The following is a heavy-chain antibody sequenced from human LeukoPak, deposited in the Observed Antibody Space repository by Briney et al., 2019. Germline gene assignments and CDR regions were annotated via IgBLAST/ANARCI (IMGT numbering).Heavy chain of an antibody. J-gene: IGHJ4*02. Sequence: KPSETLSLTCTVSGGSISSGGYYWSWIRQHPGTGLEWIGYIYYSGSTYYNPSLKSRVTISVDTSKNQFSLKLSSVTAADTAVYYCARDRIQLGGSIDYWGQGTLVTVSS. D-gene: IGHD5-18*01. CDR2: IYYSGST. CDR1: GGSISSGGYY. V-gene: IGHV4-31*03. CDR3: ARDRIQLGGSIDY.